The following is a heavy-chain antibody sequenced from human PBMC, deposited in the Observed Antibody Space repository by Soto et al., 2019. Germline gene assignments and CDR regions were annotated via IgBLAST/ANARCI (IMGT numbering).Heavy chain of an antibody. V-gene: IGHV4-59*02. Sequence: QVQLQESGPGLVKPSETLSLTCTVSGGSVSSYYWSWIRQPPGKGLEWIGYIYSSGSTNYNPSLTSRVTISIDTSKNQFSLKLSSVTAADTAVYYCARVGCSDTSCKGTFDYWGQGTLVTVSS. CDR2: IYSSGST. CDR3: ARVGCSDTSCKGTFDY. J-gene: IGHJ4*02. CDR1: GGSVSSYY. D-gene: IGHD2-2*01.